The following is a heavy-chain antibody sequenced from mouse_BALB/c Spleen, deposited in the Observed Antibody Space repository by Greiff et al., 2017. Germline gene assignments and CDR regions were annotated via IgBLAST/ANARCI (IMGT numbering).Heavy chain of an antibody. J-gene: IGHJ2*01. CDR2: ISSGGST. CDR3: ARRGTTDYFDY. Sequence: DVMLVESGGGLVKPGGSLKLSCAASGFTFSSYAMSWVRQTPEKRLEWVASISSGGSTYYPDSVKGRFTISRDNARNILYLQMSSLRSEDTAMYYCARRGTTDYFDYWGQGTTLTVSS. CDR1: GFTFSSYA. V-gene: IGHV5-6-5*01. D-gene: IGHD1-1*01.